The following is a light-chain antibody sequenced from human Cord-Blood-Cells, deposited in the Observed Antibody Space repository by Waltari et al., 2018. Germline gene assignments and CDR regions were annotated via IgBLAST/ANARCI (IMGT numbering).Light chain of an antibody. CDR2: GNS. Sequence: SVLTQPPSVSGAPGQRVTISCTGSSSNLGAGYDVNWYQQLPGTAPKLLIYGNSNRPSGVPDRFSGSKSGTSASLAITGLQAEDEADYYCQSYDSSLSGYVFGTGTKVTVL. CDR3: QSYDSSLSGYV. CDR1: SSNLGAGYD. J-gene: IGLJ1*01. V-gene: IGLV1-40*01.